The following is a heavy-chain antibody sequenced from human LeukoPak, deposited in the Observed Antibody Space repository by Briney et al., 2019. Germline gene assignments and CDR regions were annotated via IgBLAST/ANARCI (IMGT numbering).Heavy chain of an antibody. D-gene: IGHD5-18*01. CDR2: INHSGTT. Sequence: PSETLSLTCAVYGGSFSGYYWSWLRQPPGKGLEWIGEINHSGTTKYNPSLKSRVTISVDTSKNQFTLKLSSVTAADTSVYYCAREGYSYGYFYYWGQGTLVTVSS. J-gene: IGHJ4*02. CDR1: GGSFSGYY. V-gene: IGHV4-34*01. CDR3: AREGYSYGYFYY.